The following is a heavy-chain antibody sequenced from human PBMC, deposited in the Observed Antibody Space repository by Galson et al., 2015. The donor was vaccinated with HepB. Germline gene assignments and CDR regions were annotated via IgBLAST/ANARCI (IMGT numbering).Heavy chain of an antibody. J-gene: IGHJ4*02. CDR3: ARRRGNYGGNYADY. V-gene: IGHV4-59*08. CDR1: GGSISSYY. CDR2: IYYSGST. Sequence: ETLSLTCTVSGGSISSYYWSWIRQPPGKGLEWIGYIYYSGSTNYNPSLKSRVTISVDTSKNQFSLKLSSVTAADTAVYYCARRRGNYGGNYADYWGQGTLVTVSS. D-gene: IGHD4-23*01.